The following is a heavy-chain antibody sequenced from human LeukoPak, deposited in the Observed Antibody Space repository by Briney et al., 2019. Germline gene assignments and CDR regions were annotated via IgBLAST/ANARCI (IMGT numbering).Heavy chain of an antibody. D-gene: IGHD1-14*01. J-gene: IGHJ4*02. Sequence: SETLSLTCTVSGGSISSSSYYWGWIRQPPGKGLEWIGTIYDSGSAYYNPSLNSRVTISVDTSKNQFSLKLSSVTAADTAVYYCARRYTNRPFDYWGQGTLVTVSS. CDR1: GGSISSSSYY. CDR3: ARRYTNRPFDY. V-gene: IGHV4-39*01. CDR2: IYDSGSA.